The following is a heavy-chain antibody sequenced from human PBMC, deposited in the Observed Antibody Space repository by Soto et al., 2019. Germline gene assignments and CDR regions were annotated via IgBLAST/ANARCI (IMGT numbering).Heavy chain of an antibody. CDR3: ARFWTKVNNWFDA. Sequence: SETLSLTCAVSGGSIHSSNWWSWVRQPPGKGLEWSGEIYHSGSTNHNPALKSRVTISVDKSKNQFSLKLSSVTAADTAVYYCARFWTKVNNWFDAWGQGTLVTVSS. D-gene: IGHD4-17*01. J-gene: IGHJ5*01. CDR1: GGSIHSSNW. V-gene: IGHV4-4*02. CDR2: IYHSGST.